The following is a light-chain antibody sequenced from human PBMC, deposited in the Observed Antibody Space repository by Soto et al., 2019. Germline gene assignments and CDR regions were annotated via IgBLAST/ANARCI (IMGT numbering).Light chain of an antibody. CDR1: QGISND. Sequence: DIQMTQSPSSLSPSVGDRVTITCRASQGISNDLAWYQQKPGKVPGLLIYAASTLQSGVPSRFSGSGSGTDFTLTISSLQPEDVATYYCQKYNSAPLFGGGTKVEIK. CDR3: QKYNSAPL. CDR2: AAS. V-gene: IGKV1-27*01. J-gene: IGKJ4*02.